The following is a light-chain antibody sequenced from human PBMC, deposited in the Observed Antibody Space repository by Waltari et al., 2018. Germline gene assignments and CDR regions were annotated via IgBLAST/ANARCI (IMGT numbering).Light chain of an antibody. V-gene: IGKV1-16*01. CDR1: HDIRSN. J-gene: IGKJ2*01. CDR3: QQYNGYPLT. CDR2: AAS. Sequence: DIQMTQSPSSLSASVGDRVTITCRASHDIRSNLVRVRQRPGKAPTTLIYAASSLHSWVPSTFSGTGSGTDFTLTINGMQPEDFATYYCQQYNGYPLTFGQGTKLEIK.